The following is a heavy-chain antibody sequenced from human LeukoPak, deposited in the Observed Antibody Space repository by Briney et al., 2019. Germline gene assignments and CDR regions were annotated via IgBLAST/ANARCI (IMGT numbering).Heavy chain of an antibody. CDR1: GYTFTDYA. CDR3: ARGGKQWRGGNYFDS. D-gene: IGHD6-19*01. J-gene: IGHJ4*02. CDR2: ITTGRGET. Sequence: GASMKVSCKASGYTFTDYALHWVRQAPGQSLEWMGWITTGRGETRYSQEFQRRITFTRDTSASTVYMDLSDLRSEDTAVYYCARGGKQWRGGNYFDSWGQGTLVAVSS. V-gene: IGHV1-3*03.